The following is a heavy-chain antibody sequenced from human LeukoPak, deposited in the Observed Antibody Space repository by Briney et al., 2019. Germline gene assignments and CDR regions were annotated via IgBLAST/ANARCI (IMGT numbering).Heavy chain of an antibody. CDR1: GFTITGFA. J-gene: IGHJ6*03. CDR2: IGGSSGST. V-gene: IGHV3-23*01. CDR3: AKMKGPGLYYHYSMDV. Sequence: GGSLRLSCAASGFTITGFAMSWVRQAPGKGPEWVSRIGGSSGSTYYADSVKGRFTISRDNSKKTLYLQMNSLRADDTAVYYCAKMKGPGLYYHYSMDVWGKGTTVIVSS.